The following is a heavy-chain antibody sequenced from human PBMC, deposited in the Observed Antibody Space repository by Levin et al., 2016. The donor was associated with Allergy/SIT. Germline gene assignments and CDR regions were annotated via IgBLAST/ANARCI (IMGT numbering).Heavy chain of an antibody. J-gene: IGHJ6*02. D-gene: IGHD1-20*01. V-gene: IGHV4-31*03. CDR3: ARGTIAARYDSGPHPYHHAMDV. CDR2: IYYSGST. CDR1: GGSISSGGYY. Sequence: TLSLTCTVSGGSISSGGYYWSWIRQHPGKGLEWIGNIYYSGSTYYNPSLKSRLIISVDTSKNQLSLTLTSVTAADTAVYYCARGTIAARYDSGPHPYHHAMDVWGQGTTVSVSS.